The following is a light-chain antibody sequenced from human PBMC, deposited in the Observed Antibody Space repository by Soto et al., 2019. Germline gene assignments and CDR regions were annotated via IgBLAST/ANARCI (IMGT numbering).Light chain of an antibody. CDR2: KVS. CDR1: QSLVHSDGIAY. Sequence: DVEMAESPLSVPVTVGRPASMACRSNQSLVHSDGIAYFSWFQQRPGRSPRRLIYKVSNRDSGVPARFSGSGSGTDFALKISRVEAEDVGVYYCMQGTHWPITFGQGTRLRL. CDR3: MQGTHWPIT. J-gene: IGKJ5*01. V-gene: IGKV2-30*02.